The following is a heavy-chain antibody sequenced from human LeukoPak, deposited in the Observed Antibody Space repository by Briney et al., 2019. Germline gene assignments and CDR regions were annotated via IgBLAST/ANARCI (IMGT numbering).Heavy chain of an antibody. CDR2: IRQDGSDK. D-gene: IGHD3-10*01. V-gene: IGHV3-7*01. CDR1: GFTFSSYW. CDR3: ARVRTTGSYYGMDV. Sequence: PGGSLRLSCAASGFTFSSYWMTWVRQAPGKGLEWVANIRQDGSDKYYVDSVKGRFTISRDNAKNSLNLQMNSLRPEDTAMYYCARVRTTGSYYGMDVWGQGTTVTVSS. J-gene: IGHJ6*02.